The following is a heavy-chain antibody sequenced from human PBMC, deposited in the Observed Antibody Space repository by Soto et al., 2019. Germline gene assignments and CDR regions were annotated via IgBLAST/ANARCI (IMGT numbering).Heavy chain of an antibody. D-gene: IGHD5-18*01. Sequence: QVQLQQWGAGLLKPSETLSLTCAVYGGSFSGYYWSLIRQPPGKGLEWIGEINHSGSTNYNPSLKSLVTITVHTSKIPFSLKLSSVTDADTAVYYCARGGYSYGYYWYFDLWGRGTLFTVSS. J-gene: IGHJ2*01. CDR1: GGSFSGYY. CDR2: INHSGST. CDR3: ARGGYSYGYYWYFDL. V-gene: IGHV4-34*01.